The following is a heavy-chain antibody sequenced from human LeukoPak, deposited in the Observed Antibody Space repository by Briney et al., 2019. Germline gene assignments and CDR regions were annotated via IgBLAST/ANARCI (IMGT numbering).Heavy chain of an antibody. CDR1: GGSISSGSYY. J-gene: IGHJ4*02. Sequence: SQTLSLTCTVSGGSISSGSYYWSWIRQPAGKGLEWIGRIYTSGSTNYNPSLKSRVTISVDTSKNQFSLKLSSVTAADTAVYYCARESSGWYHDYWGQGTLVTVSS. CDR3: ARESSGWYHDY. V-gene: IGHV4-61*02. CDR2: IYTSGST. D-gene: IGHD6-19*01.